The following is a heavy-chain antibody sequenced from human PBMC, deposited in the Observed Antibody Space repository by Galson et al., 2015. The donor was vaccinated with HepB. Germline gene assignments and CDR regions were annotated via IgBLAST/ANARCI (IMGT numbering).Heavy chain of an antibody. Sequence: SVKVSCKASGYTFTGYYMHWVRQAPGQGLEWMGWINPNSGGTNYAQKFQGWVTMTRDTSISTAYMELSRLRSDDTAVYYCARERITIFGVADYYYYGMDVWGQGTTVTVSS. CDR2: INPNSGGT. J-gene: IGHJ6*02. V-gene: IGHV1-2*04. CDR1: GYTFTGYY. CDR3: ARERITIFGVADYYYYGMDV. D-gene: IGHD3-3*01.